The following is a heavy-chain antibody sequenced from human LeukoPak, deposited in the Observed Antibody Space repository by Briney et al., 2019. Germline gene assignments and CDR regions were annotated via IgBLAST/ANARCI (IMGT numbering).Heavy chain of an antibody. D-gene: IGHD6-19*01. CDR2: VNRYGSEA. J-gene: IGHJ5*02. V-gene: IGHV3-74*01. CDR3: AREDIAVAGTYFDP. Sequence: GGSLRLSCTSSGFTFYNYWMHWVRQAPGKGLVWVARVNRYGSEAVYADSLKDRFTISRDNAKNTVYLQMNSLRAEDTAVYYCAREDIAVAGTYFDPWGQGTLVTVSS. CDR1: GFTFYNYW.